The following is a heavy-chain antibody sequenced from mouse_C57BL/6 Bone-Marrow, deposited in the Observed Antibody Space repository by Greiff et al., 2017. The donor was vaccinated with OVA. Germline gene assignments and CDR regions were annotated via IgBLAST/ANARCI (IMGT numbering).Heavy chain of an antibody. CDR3: AKPSYYSNLYYAMDY. CDR1: GYTFTDYY. D-gene: IGHD2-5*01. CDR2: INPYNGGT. V-gene: IGHV1-19*01. J-gene: IGHJ4*01. Sequence: EVQLQQSGPVLVKPGASVKMSCKASGYTFTDYYMNWVKQSHGKSLEWIGVINPYNGGTSYNQKFKGKATLTVDKSSSTAYMELNSLTSEDSAVYYCAKPSYYSNLYYAMDYWGQGTSVTVSS.